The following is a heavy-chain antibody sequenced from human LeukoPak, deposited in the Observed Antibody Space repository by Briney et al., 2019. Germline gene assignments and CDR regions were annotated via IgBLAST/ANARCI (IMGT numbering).Heavy chain of an antibody. CDR2: IIPILGIA. J-gene: IGHJ6*03. Sequence: SVKVSCKASGGTFSSYAISWVRQAPGQGLEWMGRIIPILGIANYAQKFQGRVTITADKSTSTAYMELSSLRSEDTAVYYCARDPRNVLLWFREPTPSYYYMDVWGKGTTVTVSS. CDR3: ARDPRNVLLWFREPTPSYYYMDV. V-gene: IGHV1-69*04. CDR1: GGTFSSYA. D-gene: IGHD3-10*01.